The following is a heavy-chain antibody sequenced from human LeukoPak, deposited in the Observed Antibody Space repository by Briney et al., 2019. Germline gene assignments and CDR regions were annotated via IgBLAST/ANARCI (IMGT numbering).Heavy chain of an antibody. D-gene: IGHD2-21*02. CDR3: ARLAVVTTDGMDV. CDR2: ISISGSTI. V-gene: IGHV3-48*03. J-gene: IGHJ6*02. Sequence: PGRSLRLSCAVSGFTFSSYEMEWVRQAPGKGLEWVLHISISGSTIHCADSVKGQFTNSRDNAKHSLFLQMNRLRAEDTAVYYCARLAVVTTDGMDVWGQGTTVTVS. CDR1: GFTFSSYE.